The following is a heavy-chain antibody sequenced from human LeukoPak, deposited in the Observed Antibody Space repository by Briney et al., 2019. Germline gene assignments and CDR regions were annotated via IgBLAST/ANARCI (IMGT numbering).Heavy chain of an antibody. J-gene: IGHJ4*02. D-gene: IGHD1-26*01. CDR2: IYYSGST. Sequence: PSETLSLTCTVSGGSISTYYWSWIRQPPGKGLEWLGYIYYSGSTNYNPSLKSRLTISVDTSKNQFSLKLTSVTAADTAVYYCARDSTGGSYDFDYWGQGTLVTVSS. CDR1: GGSISTYY. CDR3: ARDSTGGSYDFDY. V-gene: IGHV4-59*01.